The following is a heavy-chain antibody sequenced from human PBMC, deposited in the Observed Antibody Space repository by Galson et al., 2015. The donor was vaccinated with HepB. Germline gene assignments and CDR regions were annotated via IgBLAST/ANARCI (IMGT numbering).Heavy chain of an antibody. V-gene: IGHV3-7*03. J-gene: IGHJ4*02. CDR1: GLTFRRYW. CDR2: INQDGSEE. D-gene: IGHD4-17*01. CDR3: ARGNGDSHDY. Sequence: SLRLSCAASGLTFRRYWMNWVRQAPGKGLEWVANINQDGSEEYYVDSVEGRFTISRDNANNSLYLELSSLRAEDTALYYCARGNGDSHDYWGQGTLVTVSS.